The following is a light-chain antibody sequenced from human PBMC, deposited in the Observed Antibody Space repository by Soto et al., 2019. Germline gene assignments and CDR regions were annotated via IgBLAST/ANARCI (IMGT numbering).Light chain of an antibody. CDR3: QKYNSAPRT. V-gene: IGKV1-27*01. CDR2: AAS. CDR1: QDISNY. Sequence: DIQMTQSPSSLSASVGDRVTITCRASQDISNYLAWYQQKPGKVPKLLIFAASTLQSGVPSRFGGSGSGTDFTLTISSLQPEDVATYYCQKYNSAPRTFGQGTKVEI. J-gene: IGKJ1*01.